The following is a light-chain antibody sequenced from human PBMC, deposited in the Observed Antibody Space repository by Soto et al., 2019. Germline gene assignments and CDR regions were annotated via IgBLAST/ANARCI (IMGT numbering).Light chain of an antibody. CDR1: QSVRNNY. CDR2: VAS. Sequence: EIVLTQSPGTLSLSPGDTATLSCRASQSVRNNYLAWYQQKPGQAPRLIIFVASNRATGVPDRVSGSGSGTDFTLTISRLEPEGFAMLYGHQYGSSLHIFGGGTKVEIK. V-gene: IGKV3-20*01. CDR3: HQYGSSLHI. J-gene: IGKJ4*01.